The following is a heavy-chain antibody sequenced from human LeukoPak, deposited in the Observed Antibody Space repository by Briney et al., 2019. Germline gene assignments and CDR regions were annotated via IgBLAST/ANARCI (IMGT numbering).Heavy chain of an antibody. CDR2: INPSGGST. J-gene: IGHJ4*02. CDR3: ARDVVVTAHGGDFDY. D-gene: IGHD2-21*02. V-gene: IGHV1-46*01. CDR1: GYTFTSYY. Sequence: ASVKVSCKASGYTFTSYYMHWVRQASGQGLEWMGIINPSGGSTSYAQKFQGRVTMTRDTSTSTVYMELSSLRSEDTAVYYCARDVVVTAHGGDFDYWGQGTLVTVSS.